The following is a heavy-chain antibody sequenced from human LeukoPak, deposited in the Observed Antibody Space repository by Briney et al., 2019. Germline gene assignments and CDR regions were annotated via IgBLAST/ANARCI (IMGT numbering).Heavy chain of an antibody. J-gene: IGHJ4*02. Sequence: GGSLRLSCTASGFTFSNFGMHWVRQAPGKGLEWVSAISGSGGSTYYADSVEGRFTISRDNSKNTLYLQMNSLRAEDTAVYYCAKEARLRYGSGSYLFDYWGQGTLVTVSS. V-gene: IGHV3-23*01. D-gene: IGHD3-10*01. CDR3: AKEARLRYGSGSYLFDY. CDR2: ISGSGGST. CDR1: GFTFSNFG.